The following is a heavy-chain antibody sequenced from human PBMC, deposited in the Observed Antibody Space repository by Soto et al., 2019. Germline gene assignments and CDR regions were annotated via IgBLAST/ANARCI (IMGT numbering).Heavy chain of an antibody. CDR3: ARGPQITGTYYYYYGMDV. V-gene: IGHV6-1*01. CDR2: TYYRSKWYN. CDR1: GDSVSSNSAA. D-gene: IGHD1-20*01. J-gene: IGHJ6*02. Sequence: PSQTLSLTCAISGDSVSSNSAAWNWIRQSPSRGLEWLGRTYYRSKWYNDYAVSVKSRITINPDTSKNQFSLQLNSVTPEDTAVYYCARGPQITGTYYYYYGMDVWGQGTTVTV.